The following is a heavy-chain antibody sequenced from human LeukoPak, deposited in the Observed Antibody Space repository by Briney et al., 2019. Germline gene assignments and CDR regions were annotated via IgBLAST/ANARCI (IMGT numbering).Heavy chain of an antibody. CDR2: ISGSGGST. V-gene: IGHV3-23*01. Sequence: GGSLRLSCAASGFTFSSYAMSWVRQAPGKGLEWVSAISGSGGSTYYADSVKCRFTISRDNSKNTLYLQMNSLRAEDTAVYYCANGEAPPKDYDLVYWGQGTLVTVSS. D-gene: IGHD3-3*01. CDR3: ANGEAPPKDYDLVY. CDR1: GFTFSSYA. J-gene: IGHJ4*02.